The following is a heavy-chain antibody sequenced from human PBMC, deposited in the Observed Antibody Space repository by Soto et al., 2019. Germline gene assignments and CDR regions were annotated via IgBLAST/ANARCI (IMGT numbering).Heavy chain of an antibody. CDR1: GFTFATSG. J-gene: IGHJ4*02. D-gene: IGHD3-16*01. Sequence: QVQLVESGGGVVQPGRSLRLSCAASGFTFATSGMHWVRQAPGKGLEWVAVISYHGSNKYYADSVKGRFTISRDNSKNTLYLQVNSLRPEDKAVFYCAKGRLRGYAEPIDYWGQGTLVTVSS. CDR2: ISYHGSNK. CDR3: AKGRLRGYAEPIDY. V-gene: IGHV3-30*18.